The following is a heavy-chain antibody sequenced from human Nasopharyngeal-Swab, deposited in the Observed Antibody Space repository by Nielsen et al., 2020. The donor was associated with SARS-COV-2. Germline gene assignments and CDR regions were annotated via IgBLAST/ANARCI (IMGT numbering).Heavy chain of an antibody. CDR3: ARGRGTRSYFDY. Sequence: SETLSLTCTVSGGSISSYYWSWIRQPPGKGLEWIGYINYSGSTNYNPSLKSRVTISVDTSKNQLSLKLTSVTAADTAVYYCARGRGTRSYFDYWGQGTQVTVSS. D-gene: IGHD3/OR15-3a*01. V-gene: IGHV4-59*01. CDR2: INYSGST. CDR1: GGSISSYY. J-gene: IGHJ4*02.